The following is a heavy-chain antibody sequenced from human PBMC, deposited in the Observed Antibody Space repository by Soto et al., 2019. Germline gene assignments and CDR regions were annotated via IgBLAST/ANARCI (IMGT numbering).Heavy chain of an antibody. CDR1: GFTFDDYA. Sequence: PGGSLRLSCAASGFTFDDYAMHWVRQAPGKGLEWVSGISWNSGSIGYADSVKGRFTISRDNAKNSLYLQMNSLRAEDTALYYCAKAYHYYDSSGYYPRYYYYFYGMDVWGQGTTVTVSS. D-gene: IGHD3-22*01. J-gene: IGHJ6*02. CDR2: ISWNSGSI. V-gene: IGHV3-9*01. CDR3: AKAYHYYDSSGYYPRYYYYFYGMDV.